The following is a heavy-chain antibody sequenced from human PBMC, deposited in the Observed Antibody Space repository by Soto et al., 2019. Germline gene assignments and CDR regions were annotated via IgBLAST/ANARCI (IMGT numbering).Heavy chain of an antibody. CDR3: GRGMWSDRFAN. CDR1: GESLNYYY. CDR2: FYQGGST. J-gene: IGHJ5*02. Sequence: PSETLSLTCAVYGESLNYYYWSWIRQAPGKGLEWIGEFYQGGSTHYNPSVKSRVTISVDMSSQQFSLKLTSVTAADTATYYCGRGMWSDRFANWGQGTLVTVSS. D-gene: IGHD2-21*01. V-gene: IGHV4-34*01.